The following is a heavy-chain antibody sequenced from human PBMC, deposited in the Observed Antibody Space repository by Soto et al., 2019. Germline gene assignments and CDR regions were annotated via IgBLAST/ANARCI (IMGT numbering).Heavy chain of an antibody. CDR1: GGSISSGVYY. V-gene: IGHV4-31*03. CDR3: ARESYYYDSSGRLFDY. J-gene: IGHJ4*02. Sequence: PSETLSLTCTVSGGSISSGVYYGSWIRQHPGKGLEWIGYIYYSGSTYYNPSLKSRVTISVDTSKNQFSLKLSSVTAADTAVYYCARESYYYDSSGRLFDYWGQGPLVTVSS. D-gene: IGHD3-22*01. CDR2: IYYSGST.